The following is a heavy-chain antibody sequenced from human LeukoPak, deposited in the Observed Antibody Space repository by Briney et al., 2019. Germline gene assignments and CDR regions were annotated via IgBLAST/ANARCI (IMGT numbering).Heavy chain of an antibody. CDR1: GFTFSSYA. CDR2: ISGSGGST. V-gene: IGHV3-23*01. Sequence: GGSLRLSCAASGFTFSSYAMSWVRQAPGKGLEWVSAISGSGGSTYYADSVRGRFTISRDNSKNTLYLQMNSLRAEDTAVYYCAKVVEWDSSGYYYDYWGQGTLVTVSS. J-gene: IGHJ4*02. CDR3: AKVVEWDSSGYYYDY. D-gene: IGHD3-22*01.